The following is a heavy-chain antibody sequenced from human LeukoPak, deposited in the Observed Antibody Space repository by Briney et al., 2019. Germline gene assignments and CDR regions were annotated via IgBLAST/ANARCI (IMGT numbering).Heavy chain of an antibody. V-gene: IGHV4-34*01. Sequence: SETLSLTCAVYGGSFSGYYWSWIRQPPGKGLEWIGEINHSGSTNYNPSLKSRVTIPVDTSKNQFSLKLSSVTAADTAVYYCARGHSAYDAFDIWGQGTMVTVSS. CDR3: ARGHSAYDAFDI. D-gene: IGHD4-11*01. CDR2: INHSGST. CDR1: GGSFSGYY. J-gene: IGHJ3*02.